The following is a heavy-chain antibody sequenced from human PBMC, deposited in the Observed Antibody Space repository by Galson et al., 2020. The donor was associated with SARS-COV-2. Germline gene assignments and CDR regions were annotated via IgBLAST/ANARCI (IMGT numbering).Heavy chain of an antibody. D-gene: IGHD2-21*01. J-gene: IGHJ6*03. CDR2: ISGGGDRT. CDR3: ARAPGFCTYCVCEGGDYYYDCIDV. CDR1: GFTFMNYT. Sequence: GGSLRLSCAASGFTFMNYTMNWVRQAPGKGLEWVSGISGGGDRTYYADSVKGRFTVSRDNSKYTLSLQMNSLRAGDTAVYYCARAPGFCTYCVCEGGDYYYDCIDVWGKGTRVTVSS. V-gene: IGHV3-23*01.